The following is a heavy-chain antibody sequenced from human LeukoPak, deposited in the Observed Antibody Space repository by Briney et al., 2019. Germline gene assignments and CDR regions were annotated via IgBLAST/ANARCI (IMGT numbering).Heavy chain of an antibody. Sequence: SVKVSCKASGFTFTSSAVQWVRQARGQRLEWIGWIVVGSGNTNYAQKFQERVTITRDMSTSTAYMELSSLRSEDTAVYYCAREDYDSSSYYYYGMDVWGQGTTVTVSS. D-gene: IGHD3-22*01. CDR1: GFTFTSSA. J-gene: IGHJ6*02. CDR2: IVVGSGNT. V-gene: IGHV1-58*01. CDR3: AREDYDSSSYYYYGMDV.